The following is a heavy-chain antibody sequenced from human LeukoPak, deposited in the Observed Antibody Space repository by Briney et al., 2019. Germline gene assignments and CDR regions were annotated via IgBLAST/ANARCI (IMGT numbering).Heavy chain of an antibody. CDR2: INPNSGDT. D-gene: IGHD3-10*01. CDR3: ARAVIRGIHFDY. J-gene: IGHJ4*02. Sequence: ASVKVSCKASGYTFTDYYVHWVRQAPGQGLGWMGRINPNSGDTNHAQKFQGRVTITRDTSISTAYMELSSLRSDDTAVYYCARAVIRGIHFDYWGQGALVTVSS. CDR1: GYTFTDYY. V-gene: IGHV1-2*06.